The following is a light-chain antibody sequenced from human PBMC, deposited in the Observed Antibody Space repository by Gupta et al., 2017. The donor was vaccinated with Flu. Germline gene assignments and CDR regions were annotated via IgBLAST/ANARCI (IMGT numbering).Light chain of an antibody. J-gene: IGLJ3*02. CDR2: STN. CDR1: SGSVSISYY. Sequence: QTVVTQEPSFSVSPGGTVTLTCGLSSGSVSISYYPSWYQQTPGQAPRAPIYSTNTRSSGVPDRFSGSILGNKAALTITGAQADDESDYYCVLYMGSGIWMFGGGTKLTVL. CDR3: VLYMGSGIWM. V-gene: IGLV8-61*01.